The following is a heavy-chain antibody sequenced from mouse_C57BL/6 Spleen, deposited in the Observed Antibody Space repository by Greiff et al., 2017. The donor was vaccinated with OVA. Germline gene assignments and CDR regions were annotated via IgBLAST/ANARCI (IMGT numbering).Heavy chain of an antibody. CDR3: ARPTVVDWYFDV. CDR1: GYTFTDYN. D-gene: IGHD1-1*01. CDR2: INPNNGGT. J-gene: IGHJ1*03. V-gene: IGHV1-22*01. Sequence: EVQLQQSGPELVKPGASVKMSCKASGYTFTDYNMHWVKQSHGKSLEWIGYINPNNGGTSYNQKFKGKATLTVNKSSSTAYMELRSLTSEDSAVYYCARPTVVDWYFDVWGTGTTVTVSS.